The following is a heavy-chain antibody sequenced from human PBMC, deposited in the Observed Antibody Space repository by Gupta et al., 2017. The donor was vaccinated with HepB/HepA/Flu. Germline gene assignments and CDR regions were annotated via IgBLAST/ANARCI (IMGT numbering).Heavy chain of an antibody. J-gene: IGHJ5*02. Sequence: QVQLVQSGAEVKKPGASVKVSCRASGYTFTSYDVNWFRQATGQGPEWMGWMNPNSGNTGYAPKLQGRITMTRDNSITTAYMELSSLTSEDTGVYYCARRIVGQYGDFGNWFDPWGQGTLVVVSS. CDR2: MNPNSGNT. CDR1: GYTFTSYD. CDR3: ARRIVGQYGDFGNWFDP. V-gene: IGHV1-8*01. D-gene: IGHD4-17*01.